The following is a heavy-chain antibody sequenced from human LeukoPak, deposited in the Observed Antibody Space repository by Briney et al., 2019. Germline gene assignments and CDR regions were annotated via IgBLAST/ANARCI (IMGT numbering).Heavy chain of an antibody. CDR3: ARGVVVVPALGHPDY. D-gene: IGHD2-2*01. CDR2: IYYSGST. J-gene: IGHJ4*02. V-gene: IGHV4-30-4*08. CDR1: GGSISSGDYY. Sequence: SQTLSLTCTVSGGSISSGDYYWSWIRQPPGKGLEWIGYIYYSGSTYYNPSLKSRVTISVDTSKNQFSLKLSSVTAADTAVYYCARGVVVVPALGHPDYWGQGTLVTVSS.